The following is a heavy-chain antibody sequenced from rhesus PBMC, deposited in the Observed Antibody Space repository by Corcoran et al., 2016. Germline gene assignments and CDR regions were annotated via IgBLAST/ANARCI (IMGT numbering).Heavy chain of an antibody. CDR1: GGSISSSNW. D-gene: IGHD5-30*01. V-gene: IGHV4S12*01. CDR2: IYSNSEST. CDR3: ARHSGYSGYSSFDY. Sequence: QVQLQESGPGLVKPSETLSLTCAVSGGSISSSNWWSWIRQPPGKGLEWIGGIYSNSESTNYTPALKSRVTISKDTSKNRFSLKLRSVTAADTAVYYCARHSGYSGYSSFDYWGQGVLVTVSS. J-gene: IGHJ4*01.